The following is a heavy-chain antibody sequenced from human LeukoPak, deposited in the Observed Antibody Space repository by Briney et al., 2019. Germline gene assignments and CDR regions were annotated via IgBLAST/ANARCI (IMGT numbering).Heavy chain of an antibody. CDR1: GGSFSGYY. D-gene: IGHD2-21*02. J-gene: IGHJ4*02. CDR2: INHSGST. CDR3: ARGQVTAKFALFDY. V-gene: IGHV4-34*01. Sequence: PSETLSLTCAVYGGSFSGYYWSWIRQPPGKGLEWIGEINHSGSTNYNPSLKSRVTISVDTSKNQFSLKLSSVTAADTAAYYCARGQVTAKFALFDYWGQGTLVTVSS.